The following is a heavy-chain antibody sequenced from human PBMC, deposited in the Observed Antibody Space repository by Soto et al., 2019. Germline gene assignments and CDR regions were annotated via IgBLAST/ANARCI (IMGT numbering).Heavy chain of an antibody. CDR1: GFTFSGSA. CDR3: TRPGAAAGHGDWFDP. CDR2: IRSKASSYAT. V-gene: IGHV3-73*01. D-gene: IGHD6-13*01. Sequence: GSLRLSCAASGFTFSGSAMHWVRQASGKGLEWVGRIRSKASSYATAYAASVKGRFTISRDDSKNTAYLQMNSLKTEDTAVYYCTRPGAAAGHGDWFDPWGQGTLVTVSS. J-gene: IGHJ5*02.